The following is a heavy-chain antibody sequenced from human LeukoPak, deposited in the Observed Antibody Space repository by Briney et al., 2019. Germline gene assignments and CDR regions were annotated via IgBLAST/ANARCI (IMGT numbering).Heavy chain of an antibody. J-gene: IGHJ4*02. Sequence: GGSLRLSCAASGFTFSSYAMSWVRQAPGKGLEWVSTINGGGVNTHYADSVGGRFTISRDNSKNTLFLQMNSLRDEDTAVYYCAKKWGVGTTTLDYFDYWGQGTLVTVSS. V-gene: IGHV3-23*01. CDR2: INGGGVNT. CDR3: AKKWGVGTTTLDYFDY. D-gene: IGHD1-26*01. CDR1: GFTFSSYA.